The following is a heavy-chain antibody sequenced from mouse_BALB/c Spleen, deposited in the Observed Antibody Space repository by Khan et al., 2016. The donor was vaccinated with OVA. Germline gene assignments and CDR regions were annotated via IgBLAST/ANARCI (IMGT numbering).Heavy chain of an antibody. D-gene: IGHD1-1*01. J-gene: IGHJ1*01. CDR1: GHSITSGYR. CDR3: ARGGAVVPYWYFDV. V-gene: IGHV3-6*02. CDR2: ISYDGSN. Sequence: EVQLQESGPGLVKPSQSLSLTCSVTGHSITSGYRWNWIRQFPGNKLEWMGYISYDGSNNYKPSLKNRISITRDTSKNQSFLTFNSVGAEDTATYYCARGGAVVPYWYFDVWGAGTTVTVSS.